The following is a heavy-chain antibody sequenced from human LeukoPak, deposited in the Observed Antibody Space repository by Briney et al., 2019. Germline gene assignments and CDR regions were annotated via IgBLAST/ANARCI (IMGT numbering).Heavy chain of an antibody. V-gene: IGHV4-39*01. J-gene: IGHJ4*02. CDR3: ARLYCSSTSCHPDY. CDR1: GGSISSSSYY. D-gene: IGHD2-2*01. Sequence: PSETLSLTCTVSGGSISSSSYYWGWIRQPPGKGLEWIGSIYYSGSTYYNPSLKSRVTISVDTSKNQFSLKLSSVTAADTAVYYCARLYCSSTSCHPDYWGQGTLVTVSS. CDR2: IYYSGST.